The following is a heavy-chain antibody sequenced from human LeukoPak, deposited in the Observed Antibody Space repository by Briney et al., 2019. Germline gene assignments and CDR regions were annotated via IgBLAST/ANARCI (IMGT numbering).Heavy chain of an antibody. CDR3: AREDSSGYYYGTPWNWFDP. CDR2: INPNSDGT. J-gene: IGHJ5*02. CDR1: GYTFTGYY. Sequence: ASVKVSCKASGYTFTGYYMHWVRQAPGQGLEWMGWINPNSDGTNYAQKFQGRVTMTRDTSISTAYMELSRLRSDDTAVYYCAREDSSGYYYGTPWNWFDPWGQGTLVTVSS. D-gene: IGHD3-22*01. V-gene: IGHV1-2*02.